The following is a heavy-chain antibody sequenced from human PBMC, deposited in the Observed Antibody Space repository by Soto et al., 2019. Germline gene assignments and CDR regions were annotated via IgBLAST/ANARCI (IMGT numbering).Heavy chain of an antibody. Sequence: EVQLVESGGGLVQPGRSLRLYCAASGFTFDDYAMHWVRQAPGKGLEWVSGISWNSGSIGYADSVKGRFTISRDNAKNSLYLQMNSLRAEDTALYYCAKDILGSLGTCFDYWGQGTLVTVSS. CDR3: AKDILGSLGTCFDY. V-gene: IGHV3-9*01. J-gene: IGHJ4*02. CDR1: GFTFDDYA. D-gene: IGHD1-26*01. CDR2: ISWNSGSI.